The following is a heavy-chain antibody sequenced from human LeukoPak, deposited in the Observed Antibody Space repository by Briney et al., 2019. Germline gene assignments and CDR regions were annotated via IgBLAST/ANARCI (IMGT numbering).Heavy chain of an antibody. J-gene: IGHJ4*02. CDR3: TRDSNYYYDSSGYYLNFDY. CDR2: IIPIFGTA. Sequence: SVKVSCKASGGTFSSYAISWVRQAPGQGLEWMGGIIPIFGTANYAQKFQGRVTITADESTSTAYMELSSLRSEDTAVYYCTRDSNYYYDSSGYYLNFDYWGQGTLVTVSS. V-gene: IGHV1-69*13. CDR1: GGTFSSYA. D-gene: IGHD3-22*01.